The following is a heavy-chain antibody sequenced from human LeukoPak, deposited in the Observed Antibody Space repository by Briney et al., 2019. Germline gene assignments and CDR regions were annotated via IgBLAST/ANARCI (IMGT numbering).Heavy chain of an antibody. J-gene: IGHJ6*03. CDR2: ISGYNGKT. CDR3: ARDSSTLVTQRGSYYYYYMDV. D-gene: IGHD4-23*01. Sequence: GASVKVSCKASGYTFSGYYIHWVRQAPGQGLEWMGWISGYNGKTNYAQKFQGRVTMTTDTSTSTAYMDLRRLRSNDTAVYYCARDSSTLVTQRGSYYYYYMDVWAQGTTVTISS. CDR1: GYTFSGYY. V-gene: IGHV1-18*04.